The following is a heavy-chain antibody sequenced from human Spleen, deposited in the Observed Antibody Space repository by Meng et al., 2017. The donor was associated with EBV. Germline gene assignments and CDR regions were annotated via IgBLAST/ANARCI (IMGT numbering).Heavy chain of an antibody. CDR3: ARPFPSIVSPRLDPFGE. V-gene: IGHV4-39*01. CDR2: VHYSGST. Sequence: QLQLQESGPGQVKPSETLSLTWTCPGDSISSFYYWAWLRPPPGRGLEWIGSVHYSGSTYYSPSFKSRITVSVDTSKNQFSLRLTSVTAADTALYYCARPFPSIVSPRLDPFGEWGQGTLCSVSS. CDR1: GDSISSFYY. D-gene: IGHD5/OR15-5a*01. J-gene: IGHJ4*02.